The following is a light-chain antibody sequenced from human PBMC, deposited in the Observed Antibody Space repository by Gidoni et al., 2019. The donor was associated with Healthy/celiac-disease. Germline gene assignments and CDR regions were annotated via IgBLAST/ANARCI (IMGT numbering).Light chain of an antibody. CDR2: SNN. V-gene: IGLV1-47*02. J-gene: IGLJ3*02. Sequence: QSVLTQPPSASGPPAQRATISCSGSSSNIGSNYVYWYKQLPGTAPKLLIHSNNQRPSGVPDRFSGSKSGTSASLAISGLRSEDDADYYCAAWDDSLSGWVFGGGTKLTVL. CDR3: AAWDDSLSGWV. CDR1: SSNIGSNY.